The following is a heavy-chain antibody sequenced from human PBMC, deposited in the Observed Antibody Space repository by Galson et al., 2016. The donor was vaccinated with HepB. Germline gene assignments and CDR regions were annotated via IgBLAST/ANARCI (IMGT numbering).Heavy chain of an antibody. CDR1: GYTFTAYY. Sequence: SVKVSCKASGYTFTAYYVHWVRQAPGQGPEWMGWINTNTGNPTYAQGFTGRFVFSLDTSVSTAYLQISSLKAEDTAVYYCARDLIGGFDYWGQGTLVTVSS. D-gene: IGHD3-10*01. J-gene: IGHJ4*02. V-gene: IGHV7-4-1*02. CDR2: INTNTGNP. CDR3: ARDLIGGFDY.